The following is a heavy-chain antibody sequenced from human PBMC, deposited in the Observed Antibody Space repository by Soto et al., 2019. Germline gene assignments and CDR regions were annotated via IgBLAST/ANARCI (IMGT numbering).Heavy chain of an antibody. CDR1: GFTFSSSA. V-gene: IGHV3-23*01. Sequence: QPGGSLRLSCLTSGFTFSSSAMTWVRQAPGKGLDWVSAITESGDGTFYADSVKGRFTISRDNSKNTLFLQMNSLTIEDTALYYCATSIGALNEYWGQGILVTVSS. D-gene: IGHD3-16*01. CDR2: ITESGDGT. J-gene: IGHJ4*02. CDR3: ATSIGALNEY.